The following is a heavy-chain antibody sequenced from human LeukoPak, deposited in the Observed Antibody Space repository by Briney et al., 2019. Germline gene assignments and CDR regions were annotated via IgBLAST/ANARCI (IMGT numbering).Heavy chain of an antibody. V-gene: IGHV3-21*01. J-gene: IGHJ4*02. Sequence: GGSLRLSCAASGFTFSSYSMNWVRQAPGKGLEWVSSISSSSSYIYYADSVKGRFTISRDNAKNSMYLQMNSLRAEDTAVYYCTRDRVGLMVPGPFDYWGQGTLVTVSS. CDR1: GFTFSSYS. CDR2: ISSSSSYI. CDR3: TRDRVGLMVPGPFDY. D-gene: IGHD3-10*01.